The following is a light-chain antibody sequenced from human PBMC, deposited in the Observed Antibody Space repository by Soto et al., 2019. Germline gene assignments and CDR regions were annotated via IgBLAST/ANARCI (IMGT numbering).Light chain of an antibody. CDR3: QHYGSSLWT. Sequence: EMVLTQSPGTLSLSAGERATVSCRASQSVSSSYLAWYQQKPGQAPRLLIYGASSRATGIPDRFSGSGSGTDFNLPISRLEPEDFAVYYCQHYGSSLWTFGQGTKAEIK. CDR2: GAS. V-gene: IGKV3-20*01. CDR1: QSVSSSY. J-gene: IGKJ1*01.